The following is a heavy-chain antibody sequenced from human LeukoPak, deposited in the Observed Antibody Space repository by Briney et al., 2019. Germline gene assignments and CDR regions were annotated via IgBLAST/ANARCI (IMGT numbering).Heavy chain of an antibody. Sequence: PGGSLRLSCSASGFSFSDYDMSWIRQAPGKSLEWVSAISGRSSHVYYGESVKGRFTISRDNAKNSLYLQLDSLGVEDTAVYYCGRAFPPLRTSSAGDLWGQGTLVTVSS. V-gene: IGHV3-21*01. J-gene: IGHJ1*01. CDR3: GRAFPPLRTSSAGDL. D-gene: IGHD3-16*01. CDR1: GFSFSDYD. CDR2: ISGRSSHV.